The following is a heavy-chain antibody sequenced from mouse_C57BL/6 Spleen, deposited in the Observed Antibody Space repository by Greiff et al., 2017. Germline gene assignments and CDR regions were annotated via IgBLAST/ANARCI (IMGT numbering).Heavy chain of an antibody. D-gene: IGHD1-1*01. CDR1: GYTFTSYW. V-gene: IGHV1-64*01. CDR3: ARSGGSSLFDY. CDR2: IHPNSGST. Sequence: QVQLQQPGAELVKPGASVKLSCKASGYTFTSYWMHWVKQRPGQGLEWIGMIHPNSGSTNYNEKFKSKATLTVDKSSSTAYMQLSSLTSEDSAVYYCARSGGSSLFDYWGQGTTRTVSS. J-gene: IGHJ2*01.